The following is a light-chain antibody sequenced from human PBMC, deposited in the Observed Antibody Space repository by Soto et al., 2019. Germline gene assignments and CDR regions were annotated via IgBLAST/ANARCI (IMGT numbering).Light chain of an antibody. V-gene: IGKV3-15*01. Sequence: EIVMMQSPATLSVSPGERATLSCRASQSVSSNLAWYQQKPGQAPSLLIYDASTRATGVPARFSGSGSGTEFTLNISSLQSEDFAVYFCEQYDNWPGTFGPGTKVYIK. CDR3: EQYDNWPGT. CDR2: DAS. CDR1: QSVSSN. J-gene: IGKJ3*01.